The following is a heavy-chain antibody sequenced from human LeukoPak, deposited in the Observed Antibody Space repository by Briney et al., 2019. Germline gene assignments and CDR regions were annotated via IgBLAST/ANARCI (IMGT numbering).Heavy chain of an antibody. CDR2: IGGGGVDR. CDR1: GFTFTDFA. J-gene: IGHJ3*01. Sequence: PGGSLRLSCVAYGFTFTDFAMNWVRQVPGKGPEWVSHIGGGGVDREYEESVKGRFTVSRDNSRNSLYLQMNSLRGEDTAIYYCVKDSIERNGVYDAFDVWGQGTKVTVAS. V-gene: IGHV3-23*01. D-gene: IGHD2-8*01. CDR3: VKDSIERNGVYDAFDV.